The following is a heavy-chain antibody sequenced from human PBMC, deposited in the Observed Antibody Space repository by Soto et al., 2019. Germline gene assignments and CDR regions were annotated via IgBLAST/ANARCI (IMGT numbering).Heavy chain of an antibody. J-gene: IGHJ6*02. V-gene: IGHV3-30*18. Sequence: QVQLVESGGGVVQPGRSLRLSCAASGFTFSSYGMHWVRQAPGKGLEWVAVISYDGSNKYYADSVKGRFTISRDNSKNTLYLQMNSLRAEDTAVYYCAKATXXPAGGGYYYYGMDVWGQGTTVTVSS. CDR2: ISYDGSNK. D-gene: IGHD3-16*01. CDR3: AKATXXPAGGGYYYYGMDV. CDR1: GFTFSSYG.